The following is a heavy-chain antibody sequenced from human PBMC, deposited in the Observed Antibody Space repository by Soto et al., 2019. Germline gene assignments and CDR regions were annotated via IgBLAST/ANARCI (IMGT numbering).Heavy chain of an antibody. CDR1: GGSISSSSYY. Sequence: SETLSLTCTVSGGSISSSSYYWGWIRQPPGKGLEWIGSIYYSGSTYYNPSLKSRVTISVDTSKNQFSLKLSSVTAADTAVYYCATLPKMSPVVVPARYGMDVWGQGTTVTVSS. J-gene: IGHJ6*02. V-gene: IGHV4-39*01. CDR2: IYYSGST. D-gene: IGHD2-2*01. CDR3: ATLPKMSPVVVPARYGMDV.